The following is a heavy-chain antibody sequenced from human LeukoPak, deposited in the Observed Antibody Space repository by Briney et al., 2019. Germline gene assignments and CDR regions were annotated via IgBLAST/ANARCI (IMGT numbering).Heavy chain of an antibody. J-gene: IGHJ4*02. Sequence: SETLSPTCTVSGGSISSYYWSWIRQPPGKGLEWIGYIYYSGSTNYNPSLKSRVTISVDTSKNQFSLKLSSVTAADTAVYYCASIHTHGSNYYFDYWGQGTLVTVSS. V-gene: IGHV4-59*01. CDR1: GGSISSYY. D-gene: IGHD4-23*01. CDR3: ASIHTHGSNYYFDY. CDR2: IYYSGST.